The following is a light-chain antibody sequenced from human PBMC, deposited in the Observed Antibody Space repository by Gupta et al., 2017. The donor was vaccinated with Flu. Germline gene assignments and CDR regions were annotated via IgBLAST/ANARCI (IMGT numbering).Light chain of an antibody. J-gene: IGLJ3*02. CDR2: DDG. V-gene: IGLV3-21*02. CDR3: QVWDISSDHWV. Sequence: YVLTQPPSVSVAPSQTARTTCGGNNIGSKSVHWYQQKPGQAPVLVVYDDGDRPSGIPERFSGSNSGNTATLTISRVEAGDEADYYCQVWDISSDHWVFGGGTKLTVL. CDR1: NIGSKS.